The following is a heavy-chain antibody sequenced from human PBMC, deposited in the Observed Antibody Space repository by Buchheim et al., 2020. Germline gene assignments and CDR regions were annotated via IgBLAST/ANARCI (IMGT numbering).Heavy chain of an antibody. CDR3: ARLLMVYAIPYYYYGMDV. V-gene: IGHV4-34*01. J-gene: IGHJ6*02. CDR1: GGFFSGYY. CDR2: INHSGST. D-gene: IGHD2-8*01. Sequence: QVQLQQWGAGLLKPSETLSLTCAVYGGFFSGYYWSWIRQPPGKGLEWIGEINHSGSTNYNPSLKSRVTISVDTSKNQFSLKLSSVTAADTAVYYCARLLMVYAIPYYYYGMDVWGQGTT.